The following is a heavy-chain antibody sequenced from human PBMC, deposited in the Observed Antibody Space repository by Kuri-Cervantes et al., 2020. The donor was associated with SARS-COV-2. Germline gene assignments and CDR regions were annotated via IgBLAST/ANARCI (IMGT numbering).Heavy chain of an antibody. J-gene: IGHJ4*02. CDR2: INHSGST. Sequence: SETLSLPCAVYGGSLSGYYWSWIRQPPGKGLEWIGEINHSGSTNYNPSLKSRVTISVDTSKNQFSLKLSSVTAADTAVYYCARDPRYLARGGGFDYWGQGALVTVSS. V-gene: IGHV4-34*01. CDR1: GGSLSGYY. CDR3: ARDPRYLARGGGFDY. D-gene: IGHD1-14*01.